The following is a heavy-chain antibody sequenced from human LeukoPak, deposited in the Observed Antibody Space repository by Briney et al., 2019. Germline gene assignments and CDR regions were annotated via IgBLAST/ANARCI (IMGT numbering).Heavy chain of an antibody. D-gene: IGHD1-26*01. V-gene: IGHV4-59*08. CDR1: GASINSHY. CDR3: ASLGGTYDY. J-gene: IGHJ4*02. Sequence: PSETLSLTCTVSGASINSHYWSWIRQPPGKGLEWIGYIYYTGITNFSPSLKSRVAISIDSSKNRVSLKLTSVTAADTAVYYCASLGGTYDYWGQGALVTVSS. CDR2: IYYTGIT.